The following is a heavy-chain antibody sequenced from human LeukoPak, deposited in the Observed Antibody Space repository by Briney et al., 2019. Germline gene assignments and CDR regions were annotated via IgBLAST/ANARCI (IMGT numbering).Heavy chain of an antibody. CDR3: ARTTPFQIYDILAGSRYDAFDI. CDR1: GFTFSSYN. CDR2: VSSSSSYI. V-gene: IGHV3-21*01. J-gene: IGHJ3*02. Sequence: GGSLRLSCAASGFTFSSYNMNCVRQAPGKGLEWVSSVSSSSSYIYYADSVKGRFTISRDNAKNSLYLQMNSLRGEDTAVYYCARTTPFQIYDILAGSRYDAFDIWGQGTMVTVSS. D-gene: IGHD3-9*01.